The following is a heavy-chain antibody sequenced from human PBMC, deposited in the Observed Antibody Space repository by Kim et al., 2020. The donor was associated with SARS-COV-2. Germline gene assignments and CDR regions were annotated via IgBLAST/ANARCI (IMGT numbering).Heavy chain of an antibody. J-gene: IGHJ6*01. CDR3: ARELTLSYYYGSGSYRRDMEYYYYGMEV. CDR2: IYTSGST. D-gene: IGHD3-10*01. CDR1: GGSISSGGYY. Sequence: SETLSLTCTVSGGSISSGGYYWSWIRQPPGKGLEWIGRIYTSGSTNYNPSLKSRVTISVDTSKNQFSLKLSSVTAADTAVYYCARELTLSYYYGSGSYRRDMEYYYYGMEVRGQGTTVNVSS. V-gene: IGHV4-61*02.